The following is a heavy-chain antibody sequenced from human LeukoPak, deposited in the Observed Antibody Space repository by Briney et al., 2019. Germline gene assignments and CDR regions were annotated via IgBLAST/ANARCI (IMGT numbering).Heavy chain of an antibody. CDR2: ISQSGNS. D-gene: IGHD3-22*01. Sequence: SETLSLTCKVSGDSLSSSTCNWSWIRQPPGKGLEWIGYISQSGNSYFTPSFKSRATISVDRSKNQFSLTLTSVTAADTAVYYCARDQVDYDTPDHFDYWGKGTLVTVSS. V-gene: IGHV4-30-2*01. CDR3: ARDQVDYDTPDHFDY. J-gene: IGHJ4*02. CDR1: GDSLSSSTCN.